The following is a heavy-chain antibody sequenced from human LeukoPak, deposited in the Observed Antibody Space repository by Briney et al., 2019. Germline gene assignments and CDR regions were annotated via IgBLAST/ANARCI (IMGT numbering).Heavy chain of an antibody. Sequence: ASVKVSCKASGYTFTSYDINWVRQATGQGLEWMGWMNPNSGNTGYAQKFQGRVTITRNTSISTAYMELSSLRAEDTAVYYCAKRIQSAMATGYWGQGTLVTVSS. CDR2: MNPNSGNT. CDR3: AKRIQSAMATGY. J-gene: IGHJ4*02. D-gene: IGHD5-18*01. CDR1: GYTFTSYD. V-gene: IGHV1-8*03.